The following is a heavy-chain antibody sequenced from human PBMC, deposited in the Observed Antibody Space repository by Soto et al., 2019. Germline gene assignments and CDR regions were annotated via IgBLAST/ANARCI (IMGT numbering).Heavy chain of an antibody. CDR2: ISTSSSTI. V-gene: IGHV3-48*02. CDR3: ARDPKDTSGYYYWYLDL. CDR1: GFTFSSYS. J-gene: IGHJ2*01. D-gene: IGHD3-22*01. Sequence: EVQLVESGGGLVQPGGSLRLSCAASGFTFSSYSMNWVRQAPGKGLEWVSYISTSSSTIYYADSVKGRFTISRDNAKNSLYLQMNSLREEDTAVYYCARDPKDTSGYYYWYLDLWGRGTLVTVSS.